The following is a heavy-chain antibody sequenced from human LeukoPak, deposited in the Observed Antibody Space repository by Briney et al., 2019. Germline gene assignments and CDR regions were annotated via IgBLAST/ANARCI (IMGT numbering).Heavy chain of an antibody. Sequence: GGSLRLSCAASGFTFSSYAMSWVRQTPGEGLEWVSVISGSGGTTCYADSVKGRFTISRDNSKSTLYLQMNSQRAEDTAVYFCARGGDFWSGYSRGYYMDVWGKGTTVTVSS. D-gene: IGHD3-3*01. CDR2: ISGSGGTT. V-gene: IGHV3-23*01. CDR3: ARGGDFWSGYSRGYYMDV. J-gene: IGHJ6*03. CDR1: GFTFSSYA.